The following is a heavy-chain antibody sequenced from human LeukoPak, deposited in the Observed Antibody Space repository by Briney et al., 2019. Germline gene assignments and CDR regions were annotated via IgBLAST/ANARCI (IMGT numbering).Heavy chain of an antibody. Sequence: GGSLRLSCAASGFTFSTYAMTWVRQAPGKGLEWVSYISSSSSTVYYADSVKGRFTISRDNAKNSLYLQMNSLRAEDTAVYYCARDVRVAARLFGYYYGMDVWGQGTTVTVSS. D-gene: IGHD6-6*01. V-gene: IGHV3-48*01. CDR3: ARDVRVAARLFGYYYGMDV. CDR1: GFTFSTYA. CDR2: ISSSSSTV. J-gene: IGHJ6*02.